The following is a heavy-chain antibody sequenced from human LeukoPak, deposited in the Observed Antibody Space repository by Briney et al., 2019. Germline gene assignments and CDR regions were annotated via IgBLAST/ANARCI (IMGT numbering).Heavy chain of an antibody. Sequence: ASVMVSCMASGYSITSYDINWVRQAAGQGLEWVGWMNSNSGNTGYARKFQGRVTLTRDTSINTAYMEVNSLTSEDTAVYYCARGGTLVRGVAILYGMDVWGQGTTVTVSS. CDR2: MNSNSGNT. V-gene: IGHV1-8*01. D-gene: IGHD3-10*01. CDR1: GYSITSYD. J-gene: IGHJ6*02. CDR3: ARGGTLVRGVAILYGMDV.